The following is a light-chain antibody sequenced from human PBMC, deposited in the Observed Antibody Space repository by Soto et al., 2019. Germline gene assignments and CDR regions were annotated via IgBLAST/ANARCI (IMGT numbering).Light chain of an antibody. J-gene: IGKJ1*01. CDR2: DAS. Sequence: GDRVTITCRASQSIGSWLAWYQQKPGKAPKLLISDASSLESGVPARFSGDRSGTEFTLTINSLHPEDVATYFCQQFSSKWTFGQGTRVEIK. CDR1: QSIGSW. CDR3: QQFSSKWT. V-gene: IGKV1-5*01.